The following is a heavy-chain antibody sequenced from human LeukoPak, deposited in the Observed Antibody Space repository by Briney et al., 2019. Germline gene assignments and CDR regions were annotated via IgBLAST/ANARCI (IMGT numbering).Heavy chain of an antibody. D-gene: IGHD3-16*01. CDR2: IYYSGST. J-gene: IGHJ3*02. CDR3: ARDLGPDAFDI. V-gene: IGHV4-59*01. Sequence: SETLSLTCTVSGGSISSYYWSWIRQPPGKGLEWIGYIYYSGSTNYNPSLKSRVTISVDTSKNQFSLKLSSVTAADTAVYYCARDLGPDAFDIWGQGTMVTVSS. CDR1: GGSISSYY.